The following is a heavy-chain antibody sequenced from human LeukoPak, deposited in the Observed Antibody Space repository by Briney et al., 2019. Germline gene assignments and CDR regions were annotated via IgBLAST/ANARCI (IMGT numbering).Heavy chain of an antibody. CDR3: AKDTYYYDSSGRALAT. D-gene: IGHD3-22*01. Sequence: AGSLRLSCAASGFTFSSYAMSWVRQAPGKGLEWVSAISGSGGSTYYADSVKGRFTISRDNSKNTLYLQMNSLRAEDTAVYYCAKDTYYYDSSGRALATWGQGTLVTVSS. CDR1: GFTFSSYA. CDR2: ISGSGGST. V-gene: IGHV3-23*01. J-gene: IGHJ5*02.